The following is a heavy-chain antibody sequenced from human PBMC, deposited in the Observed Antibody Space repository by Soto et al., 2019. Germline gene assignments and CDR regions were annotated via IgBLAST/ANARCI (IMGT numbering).Heavy chain of an antibody. J-gene: IGHJ5*02. Sequence: QVQLVQSGAEVKKPGSSVKVSCKASGGTFSSYAISWVRQAPGQGLEWMGGIIPIFGTANYAQKFQGRVTITADESTRTAYMELSSLRSEDTAVYYCARDPLWFGELSGWFDPWGQGTLVTVSS. CDR1: GGTFSSYA. D-gene: IGHD3-10*01. CDR2: IIPIFGTA. CDR3: ARDPLWFGELSGWFDP. V-gene: IGHV1-69*12.